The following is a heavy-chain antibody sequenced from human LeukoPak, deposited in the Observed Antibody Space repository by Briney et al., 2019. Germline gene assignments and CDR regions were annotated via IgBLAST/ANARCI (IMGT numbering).Heavy chain of an antibody. CDR2: IYPDDSGT. D-gene: IGHD2-8*01. Sequence: GESLKISCKGSGYSFTSYWIGWVRQMPGKGLEWMVIIYPDDSGTKYSPSFQGQVTISADKSISTAYLQWSSLKASDTAMYYCARLAFCTNAVCFSNYYYSMDVWGRGTTVTVSS. V-gene: IGHV5-51*03. J-gene: IGHJ6*03. CDR3: ARLAFCTNAVCFSNYYYSMDV. CDR1: GYSFTSYW.